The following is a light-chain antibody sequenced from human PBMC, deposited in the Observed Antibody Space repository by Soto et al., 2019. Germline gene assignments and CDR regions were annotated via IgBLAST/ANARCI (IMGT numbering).Light chain of an antibody. V-gene: IGKV3-20*01. CDR1: QSVSNNY. CDR2: GSS. J-gene: IGKJ2*01. CDR3: QQYGSSPPYT. Sequence: EVVLTQSPGTLSLSPGERATLSCRASQSVSNNYFAWYQQKPGQAPRLLNFGSSDRATGIPDRFSGSGSGTVFTLTISRLEPEDFAVYYCQQYGSSPPYTFGQGTTLEIK.